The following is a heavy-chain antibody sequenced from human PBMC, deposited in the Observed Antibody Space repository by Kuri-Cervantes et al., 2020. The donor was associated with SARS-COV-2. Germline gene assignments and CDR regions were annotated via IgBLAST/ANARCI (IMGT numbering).Heavy chain of an antibody. CDR3: ATGGWNNNFDY. Sequence: AAVKVSCKTSGYTFTTYGISWVRKAPGRGLEWMGSISPYNGNTNYAQIVQGRVTMTTDTSTNTAYMELRSLRSEDTAVYYCATGGWNNNFDYWGQGTLVTVSS. V-gene: IGHV1-18*01. J-gene: IGHJ4*02. CDR2: ISPYNGNT. CDR1: GYTFTTYG. D-gene: IGHD1/OR15-1a*01.